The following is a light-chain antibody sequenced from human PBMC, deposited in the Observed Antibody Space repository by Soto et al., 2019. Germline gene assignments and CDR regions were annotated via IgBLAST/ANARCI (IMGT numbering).Light chain of an antibody. CDR1: QSLLHRNGYNY. V-gene: IGKV2-28*01. J-gene: IGKJ1*01. Sequence: DIVMTQSPLSLPVTPGEPASISCRSSQSLLHRNGYNYLDWYLQKPGQSPQLLIHLGSNRASGVPDRFTGSGSCTDFTLKISRVEAEDVGVYYCIQPLQTPLTFGQGTKVEVK. CDR2: LGS. CDR3: IQPLQTPLT.